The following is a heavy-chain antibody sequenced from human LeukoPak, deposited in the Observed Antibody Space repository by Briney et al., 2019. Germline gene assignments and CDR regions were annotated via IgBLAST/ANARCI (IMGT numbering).Heavy chain of an antibody. D-gene: IGHD3-22*01. CDR3: ARGYKPYYYDSSGYYYVDY. V-gene: IGHV3-11*01. J-gene: IGHJ4*02. Sequence: GGSLRLSRAASGFTFSDYYMSWIRQAPGKGLEWVSYISSSGSTIYYADSVKGRFTISRDNAKNSLYLQMNSLRAEDTAVYYSARGYKPYYYDSSGYYYVDYWGQGTLVTVSS. CDR1: GFTFSDYY. CDR2: ISSSGSTI.